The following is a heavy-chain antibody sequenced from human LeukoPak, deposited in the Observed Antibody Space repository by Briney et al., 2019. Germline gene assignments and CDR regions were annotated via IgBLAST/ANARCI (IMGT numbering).Heavy chain of an antibody. J-gene: IGHJ4*02. CDR2: IYYSGTT. D-gene: IGHD3-10*01. CDR3: ASCRYYGSGSYQWDY. Sequence: PSETLSLTCTVSGGSIRSYYWNWIRQPPGKGLEWIGYIYYSGTTNHNPPLKSRVTISVDTSKNQFSLKLSSVTAADTAVYYCASCRYYGSGSYQWDYWGQGTLVTVSS. V-gene: IGHV4-59*01. CDR1: GGSIRSYY.